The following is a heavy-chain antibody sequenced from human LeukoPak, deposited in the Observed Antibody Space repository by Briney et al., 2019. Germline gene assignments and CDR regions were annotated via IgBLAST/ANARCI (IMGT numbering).Heavy chain of an antibody. V-gene: IGHV3-23*01. D-gene: IGHD3-9*01. CDR3: ARDQNYDILTGYYEGFVY. Sequence: GGSLRLSCAASGFTFSSYAVSWVRQAPGKGLQWVSAISGSGGNTYYADSVKGRFTISRDNSKNTLYLQMNSLRAEDTAVYYCARDQNYDILTGYYEGFVYWGQGTLVTVSS. CDR2: ISGSGGNT. CDR1: GFTFSSYA. J-gene: IGHJ4*02.